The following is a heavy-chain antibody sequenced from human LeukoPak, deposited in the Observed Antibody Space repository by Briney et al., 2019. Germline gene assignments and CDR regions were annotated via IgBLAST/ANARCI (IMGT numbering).Heavy chain of an antibody. Sequence: SVKVSCKASGFTFTSSAVQWVRQARGQRLEWIRWIVVGSGNTNYAQKFQERVTITRDMSTSTAYMELSSLRSEDTAVYYCAAGLRYFDWLPPLGYWGQGTLVTVSS. CDR2: IVVGSGNT. D-gene: IGHD3-9*01. J-gene: IGHJ4*02. V-gene: IGHV1-58*01. CDR1: GFTFTSSA. CDR3: AAGLRYFDWLPPLGY.